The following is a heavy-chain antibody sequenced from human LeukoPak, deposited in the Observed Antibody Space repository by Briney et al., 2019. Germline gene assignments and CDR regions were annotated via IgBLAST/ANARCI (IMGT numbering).Heavy chain of an antibody. CDR2: INTDSSDI. CDR3: ARDTFQPGLIDS. J-gene: IGHJ4*02. V-gene: IGHV3-21*05. Sequence: GGTLRLSCAASGFTFSRYAMNWVRQAPGKGLQWVSYINTDSSDIHYADSVKGRFTISRDNARNTLYLQLSSLRAEDSAVYYCARDTFQPGLIDSWGQGTLVTVSS. CDR1: GFTFSRYA. D-gene: IGHD2-2*01.